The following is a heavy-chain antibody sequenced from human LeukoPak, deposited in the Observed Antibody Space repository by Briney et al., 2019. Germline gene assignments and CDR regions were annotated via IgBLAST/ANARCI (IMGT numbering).Heavy chain of an antibody. CDR2: IQKSGNT. D-gene: IGHD3-16*02. CDR1: GGSITDYS. J-gene: IGHJ6*03. Sequence: SETLSLTCAVSGGSITDYSWTWIRQAAGKGLEWVGHIQKSGNTNFNPSLKSRVSMLVDTSKNQFSLNMSSVTAADTAVYYCAGEVSRPFYPYYIDVWGKGTAVTVSS. CDR3: AGEVSRPFYPYYIDV. V-gene: IGHV4-4*07.